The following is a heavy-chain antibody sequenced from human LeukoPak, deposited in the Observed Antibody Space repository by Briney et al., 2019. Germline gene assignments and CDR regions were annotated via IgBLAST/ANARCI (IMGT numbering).Heavy chain of an antibody. V-gene: IGHV4-4*07. CDR3: ARDCGGYCSSTTYNWFDP. Sequence: SETLSLTCTVSGGSISSYYWSWIRQPAGKGLEWIWRIYTSGSTNYNPSLKSRVTMSVDTSKNQFSLKLSSVTAADTAVYYCARDCGGYCSSTTYNWFDPWGQGTLVTVSS. CDR1: GGSISSYY. D-gene: IGHD2-2*01. CDR2: IYTSGST. J-gene: IGHJ5*02.